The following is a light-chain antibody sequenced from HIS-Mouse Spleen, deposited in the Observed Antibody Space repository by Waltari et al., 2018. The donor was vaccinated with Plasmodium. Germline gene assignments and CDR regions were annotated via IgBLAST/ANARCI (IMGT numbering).Light chain of an antibody. CDR2: EVS. Sequence: QSALTQPPSASGYPGQSVTISCTGTSSDVGGYNYVSWYQQHPGNAPKPMMYEVSKRPSGVPERFSGSKSGNTASRTVSGLQAEDEADYYCSSDAGSNNLVFGGGTKLTVL. CDR1: SSDVGGYNY. V-gene: IGLV2-8*01. CDR3: SSDAGSNNLV. J-gene: IGLJ2*01.